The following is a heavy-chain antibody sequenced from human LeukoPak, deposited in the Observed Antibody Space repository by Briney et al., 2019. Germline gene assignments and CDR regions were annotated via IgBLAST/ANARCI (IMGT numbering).Heavy chain of an antibody. CDR2: IIPIFGTA. CDR1: GYTFTSYA. CDR3: ATPLEMATTDAFDI. Sequence: GASVKVSCKASGYTFTSYAMNWVRQAPGQGLEWMGGIIPIFGTANYAQKFQGRVTITADKSTSTAYMELSSLRSEDTAVYYCATPLEMATTDAFDIWGQGTMVTVSS. V-gene: IGHV1-69*06. D-gene: IGHD5-24*01. J-gene: IGHJ3*02.